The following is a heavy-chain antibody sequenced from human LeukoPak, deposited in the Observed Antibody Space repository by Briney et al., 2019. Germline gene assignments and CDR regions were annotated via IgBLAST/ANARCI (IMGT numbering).Heavy chain of an antibody. V-gene: IGHV3-30-3*01. CDR3: AKQWLVYFDY. D-gene: IGHD6-19*01. Sequence: GGSLRLSCAASGFTFSSYAMHWVRQAPGKGLEWVAVISYDGSNKYYADSVKGRFTTSRDNSKNTLHLQMNSLRAEDTAVYYCAKQWLVYFDYWGQGTLVTVSS. CDR2: ISYDGSNK. CDR1: GFTFSSYA. J-gene: IGHJ4*02.